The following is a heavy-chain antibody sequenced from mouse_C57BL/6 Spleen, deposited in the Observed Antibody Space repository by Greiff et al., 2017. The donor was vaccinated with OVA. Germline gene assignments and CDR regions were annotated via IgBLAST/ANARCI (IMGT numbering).Heavy chain of an antibody. J-gene: IGHJ4*01. CDR1: GFTFSDYG. Sequence: EVMLVESGGGLVKPGGSLKLSCAASGFTFSDYGMHWVRQAPEKGLEWVAYISSGSSTIYYADTVKGRFTISRDNAKNTLFLQMTSLRSEDTAMYYCARPGLYYDVEVPYYYAMDYWGQGTSVTVSS. D-gene: IGHD1-1*01. V-gene: IGHV5-17*01. CDR3: ARPGLYYDVEVPYYYAMDY. CDR2: ISSGSSTI.